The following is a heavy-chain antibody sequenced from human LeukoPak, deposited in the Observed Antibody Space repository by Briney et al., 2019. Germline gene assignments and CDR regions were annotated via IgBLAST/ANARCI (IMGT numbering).Heavy chain of an antibody. Sequence: GGSLRLSCAASGFTFDDYAMHWVRQAPGKGLEWVSGISWNSGSIGYADSVKGRFTISRDNAKNSLYLQMNSLRSEDTALYYCAKEDEDGYSYGNFDYWGQGTLVTVSS. V-gene: IGHV3-9*01. CDR1: GFTFDDYA. CDR2: ISWNSGSI. D-gene: IGHD5-18*01. CDR3: AKEDEDGYSYGNFDY. J-gene: IGHJ4*02.